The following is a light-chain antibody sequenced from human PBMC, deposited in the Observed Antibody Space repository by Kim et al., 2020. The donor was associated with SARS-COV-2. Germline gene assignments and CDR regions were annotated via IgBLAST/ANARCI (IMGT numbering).Light chain of an antibody. CDR3: QQYGMTPPYT. J-gene: IGKJ2*01. CDR1: QSVCSLC. Sequence: YTGERATLSCRTRQSVCSLCLARYQQKPGQAPRLLMYSVSNRATGIPDRFSGSGSGTDFTLTISRLEPEDFAVYYCQQYGMTPPYTFGRGTKLEI. V-gene: IGKV3-20*01. CDR2: SVS.